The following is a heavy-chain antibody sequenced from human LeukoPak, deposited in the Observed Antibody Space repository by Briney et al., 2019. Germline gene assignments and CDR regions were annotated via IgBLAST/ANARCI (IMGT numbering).Heavy chain of an antibody. J-gene: IGHJ5*02. D-gene: IGHD1-26*01. CDR1: GYTFTSYY. V-gene: IGHV1-46*01. CDR2: INPSGGST. CDR3: ARDQRENWFDP. Sequence: GASVKVSCKASGYTFTSYYMHWVRQAPGQGLEWMGIINPSGGSTSYAQKFQGRVTMSRDTSTSTVYMELSSLRSEDTAVYYCARDQRENWFDPWGQGTLVTVSS.